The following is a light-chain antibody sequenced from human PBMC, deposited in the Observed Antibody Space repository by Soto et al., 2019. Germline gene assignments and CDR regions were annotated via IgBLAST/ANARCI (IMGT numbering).Light chain of an antibody. CDR3: QQYNNWPL. Sequence: EIVMTQSPATLSVSPGERATLSCRASQSVSSNLAWYQQKPGQAPRRLIYGASTRATGIPARFSGSGSGTEFTLTISSLQSEDFSVYYCQQYNNWPLFGQGTKVEI. V-gene: IGKV3-15*01. CDR2: GAS. CDR1: QSVSSN. J-gene: IGKJ1*01.